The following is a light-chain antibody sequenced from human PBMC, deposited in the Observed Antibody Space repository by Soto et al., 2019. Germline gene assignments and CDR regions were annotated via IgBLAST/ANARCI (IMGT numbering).Light chain of an antibody. J-gene: IGKJ1*01. CDR2: LGS. Sequence: DSVMTQFPLSLSVTPGEPASISCRSSQSLLHSDGYNYLDWYVQKPGQSPQLLIYLGSNRASVVPGRVSGSGSGTDFTLKISRVEAEDVRVYSCMQALQIRVSFGQGTKVEIK. CDR3: MQALQIRVS. CDR1: QSLLHSDGYNY. V-gene: IGKV2-28*01.